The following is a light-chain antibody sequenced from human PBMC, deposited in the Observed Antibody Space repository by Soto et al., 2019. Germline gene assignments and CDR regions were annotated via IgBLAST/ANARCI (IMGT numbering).Light chain of an antibody. Sequence: EIVMTQSPATLSVSPGDRATLSCRASQSVSSNLAWYQQKPGQAPRLLIHGASTRATGIPARFSGSGSGTEFTLIISSPQSEDFAVYYCQQYNVWPTFGQGTKVEIK. J-gene: IGKJ1*01. V-gene: IGKV3-15*01. CDR3: QQYNVWPT. CDR1: QSVSSN. CDR2: GAS.